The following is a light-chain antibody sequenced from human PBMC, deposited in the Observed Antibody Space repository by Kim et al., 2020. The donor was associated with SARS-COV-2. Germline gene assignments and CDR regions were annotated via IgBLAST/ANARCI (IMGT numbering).Light chain of an antibody. CDR1: RLRSYY. CDR3: NSRDSNDNVV. CDR2: GKT. Sequence: VAFGQIVRITCQGDRLRSYYATWYQPKPGQAPILVIYGKTNRPPGIPDRFPGSSSGNTASLTIPGPQAGDEADYYCNSRDSNDNVVFGGGTKLTVL. J-gene: IGLJ2*01. V-gene: IGLV3-19*01.